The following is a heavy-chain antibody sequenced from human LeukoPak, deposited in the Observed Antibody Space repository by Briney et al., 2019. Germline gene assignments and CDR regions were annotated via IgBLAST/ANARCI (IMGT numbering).Heavy chain of an antibody. Sequence: GASVKVSCKASGYTFTSYDINWVRQAPGQRLEWMGGIIPIFGTANYAQKFQGRVTITADESTSTAYMELSSLRSEDTAVYYCARADYNWFDPWGQGTLVTVSS. CDR3: ARADYNWFDP. V-gene: IGHV1-69*13. J-gene: IGHJ5*02. CDR2: IIPIFGTA. CDR1: GYTFTSYD.